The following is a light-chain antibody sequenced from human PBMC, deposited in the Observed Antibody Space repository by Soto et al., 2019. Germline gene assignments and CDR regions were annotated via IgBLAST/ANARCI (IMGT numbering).Light chain of an antibody. CDR3: QHSFSPLWT. CDR1: QRISNY. V-gene: IGKV1-39*01. J-gene: IGKJ1*01. Sequence: DIPMTQSPSSLSASVGDRVTITCRASQRISNYLNWYQQKPGKAPKILIYAGSSMQSGVPSRFSGSGSETYFTHTISSLQPDYSATYYCQHSFSPLWTFGQGTKVEV. CDR2: AGS.